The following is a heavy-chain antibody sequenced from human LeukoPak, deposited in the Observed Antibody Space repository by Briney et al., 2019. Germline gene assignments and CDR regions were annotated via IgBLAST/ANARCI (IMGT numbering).Heavy chain of an antibody. V-gene: IGHV4-59*01. D-gene: IGHD1-26*01. Sequence: SETLSLTCTVSGGSISSYYWSWIRQPPGKGLEWIGYIYYSGSTNYNPSLKSRVTISVDTSKNQFSLKLSSVAAADTAVYYCARGASGSYFWFDPCGQGTLVTVSS. CDR2: IYYSGST. CDR1: GGSISSYY. J-gene: IGHJ5*02. CDR3: ARGASGSYFWFDP.